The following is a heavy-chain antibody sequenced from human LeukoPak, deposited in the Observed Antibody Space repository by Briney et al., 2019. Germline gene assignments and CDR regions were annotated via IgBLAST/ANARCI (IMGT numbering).Heavy chain of an antibody. J-gene: IGHJ6*03. CDR1: GGSISSYY. CDR2: IYYSGST. Sequence: SETLSLTCTVSGGSISSYYWSWIRQPPGKGLEWIGYIYYSGSTNYNPSLKSRVTISVDTSKNQFSLKLSSVTAADTAVYYCARGGAAAGTWSYYYYYMDVWGKGTTVTISS. D-gene: IGHD6-13*01. V-gene: IGHV4-59*01. CDR3: ARGGAAAGTWSYYYYYMDV.